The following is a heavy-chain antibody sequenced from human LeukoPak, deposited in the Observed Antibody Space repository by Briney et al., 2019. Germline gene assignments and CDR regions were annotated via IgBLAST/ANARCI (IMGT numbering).Heavy chain of an antibody. D-gene: IGHD6-19*01. CDR3: AKVGIAVAGTSPSLDY. V-gene: IGHV3-23*01. J-gene: IGHJ4*02. CDR2: ISGSGGST. CDR1: GFTFSSDA. Sequence: GGSLRLSCAASGFTFSSDAMSWVRQAPGKGLEWVSAISGSGGSTYYADSVKGRFTISRDNSKNTLYLQMNSLRAEDTAVYYCAKVGIAVAGTSPSLDYWGQGALVTVSS.